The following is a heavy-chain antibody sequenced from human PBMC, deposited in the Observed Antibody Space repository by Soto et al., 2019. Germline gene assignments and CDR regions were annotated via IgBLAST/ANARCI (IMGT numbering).Heavy chain of an antibody. D-gene: IGHD3-9*01. CDR1: GGSVISGSYS. J-gene: IGHJ4*02. CDR3: ARAPHQYNVLTGYYTPIYYFDN. V-gene: IGHV4-61*01. CDR2: IYYTGST. Sequence: SETLSLTCTVSGGSVISGSYSWSWIRQPPGKGLEWIGYIYYTGSTNYNPSLKSRATISVDTSKIEFSLKLSSVTAADTAVYYCARAPHQYNVLTGYYTPIYYFDNWGQGTLVTVSS.